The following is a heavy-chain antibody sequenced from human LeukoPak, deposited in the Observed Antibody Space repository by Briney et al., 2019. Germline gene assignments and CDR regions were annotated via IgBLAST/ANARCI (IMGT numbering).Heavy chain of an antibody. CDR3: ARDYYDSSGYRNWFDP. Sequence: PSETLSLTCTVSGGSISSYYRSWIRQPAGKGLEWIGRIYTSGSTNYNPSLKSRVTMSVDTSKNQFSLKLSSVTAADTAVYYCARDYYDSSGYRNWFDPWGQGTLVTVSS. J-gene: IGHJ5*02. D-gene: IGHD3-22*01. V-gene: IGHV4-4*07. CDR1: GGSISSYY. CDR2: IYTSGST.